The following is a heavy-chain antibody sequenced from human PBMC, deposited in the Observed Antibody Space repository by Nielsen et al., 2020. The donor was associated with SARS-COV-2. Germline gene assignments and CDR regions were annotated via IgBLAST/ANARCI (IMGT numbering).Heavy chain of an antibody. CDR3: ARVPWYCSSTSCSAGAFDI. CDR1: GFTFDDYG. CDR2: INWNGGST. D-gene: IGHD2-2*01. V-gene: IGHV3-20*01. Sequence: GESLKISCAASGFTFDDYGMSWVRQAPGKGLEWVSGINWNGGSTGYADSVKGRFTISRDNAKNSLYLQMNSLRAEDTALYHCARVPWYCSSTSCSAGAFDIWGQGTMVTVSS. J-gene: IGHJ3*02.